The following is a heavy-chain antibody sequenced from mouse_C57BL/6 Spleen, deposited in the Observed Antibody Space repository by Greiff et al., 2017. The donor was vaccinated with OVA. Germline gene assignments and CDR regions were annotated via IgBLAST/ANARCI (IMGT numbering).Heavy chain of an antibody. Sequence: QVQLQQPGAELVKPGASVKLSCKASGYTFTSYWMHWVKQRPGQGLEWIGMIHPHSGSTNYNEKFKSKATLTVAKSSSTASMHLSRLTSEDSAVYYCAREGSSLGGSCYYYAMDYGGQGTSVTVSS. J-gene: IGHJ4*01. D-gene: IGHD1-1*01. CDR3: AREGSSLGGSCYYYAMDY. CDR2: IHPHSGST. CDR1: GYTFTSYW. V-gene: IGHV1-64*01.